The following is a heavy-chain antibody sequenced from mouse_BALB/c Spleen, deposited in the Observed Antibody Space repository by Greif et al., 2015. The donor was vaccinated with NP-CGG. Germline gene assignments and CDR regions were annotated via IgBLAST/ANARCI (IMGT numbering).Heavy chain of an antibody. CDR2: INPYNGDT. CDR1: GYSFTGYF. D-gene: IGHD1-1*01. V-gene: IGHV1-37*01. Sequence: VHVKQSGPELVKPGASMKISCKASGYSFTGYFMNWVKQSHGKSLEWIGRINPYNGDTFYNQKLKGKATLTVDKSSSTAHMELLSLTSEDSAVYYCGNGITTDYFDYWGQGTTLTVSS. CDR3: GNGITTDYFDY. J-gene: IGHJ2*01.